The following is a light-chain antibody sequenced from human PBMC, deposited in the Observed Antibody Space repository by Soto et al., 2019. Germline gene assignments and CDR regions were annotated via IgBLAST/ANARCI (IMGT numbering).Light chain of an antibody. CDR2: DAS. Sequence: ESGLRQSPATMSLSPGERATLSCRASQSVSSYLAWYQQKPGQAPRLLIYDASNRATGIPARFSGSGSGTDFTLTISSLEPEDFAVYYCQQRSNWPPLTFGGGTKVEIK. CDR1: QSVSSY. V-gene: IGKV3-11*01. CDR3: QQRSNWPPLT. J-gene: IGKJ4*01.